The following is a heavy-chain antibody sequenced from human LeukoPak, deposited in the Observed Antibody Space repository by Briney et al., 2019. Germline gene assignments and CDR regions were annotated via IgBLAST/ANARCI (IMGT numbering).Heavy chain of an antibody. CDR3: ASGVGATTYAY. CDR2: IYTSGST. Sequence: SETLSLTCTVSGGSISSGSYYWSWIRQPAGKGLEWIGRIYTSGSTNYNPSLKSRVTISVDTSKNQFSLKLSSVTAADTAVYYCASGVGATTYAYWGQGTLVTVSS. CDR1: GGSISSGSYY. V-gene: IGHV4-61*02. D-gene: IGHD1-26*01. J-gene: IGHJ4*02.